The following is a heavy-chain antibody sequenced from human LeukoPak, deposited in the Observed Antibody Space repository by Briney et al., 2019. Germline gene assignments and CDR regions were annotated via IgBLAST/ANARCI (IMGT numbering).Heavy chain of an antibody. CDR3: ARGYSSSSFDY. Sequence: ASVKVSCKASGYTFTAYYIHWVRQAPGQGLEWMGWINPNSGGTNYAQKFQTRVTMTGDTSITTAYMELTRLTSDDTAVYYCARGYSSSSFDYWGQGTLVTVSS. D-gene: IGHD6-6*01. CDR2: INPNSGGT. V-gene: IGHV1-2*02. CDR1: GYTFTAYY. J-gene: IGHJ4*02.